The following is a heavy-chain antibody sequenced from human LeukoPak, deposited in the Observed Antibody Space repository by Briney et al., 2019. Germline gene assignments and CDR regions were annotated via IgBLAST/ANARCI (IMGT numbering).Heavy chain of an antibody. Sequence: GGSLRLSCAASGFTLSDYYMSWIRQAPGKGLEWVSYSSSSGSTIYYAGSVKGRFAISRDNAKNSLYLQMNSLRAEDTAVYYCARRRDFIDYWGQGTLVTVSS. CDR2: SSSSGSTI. D-gene: IGHD3/OR15-3a*01. CDR1: GFTLSDYY. V-gene: IGHV3-11*01. J-gene: IGHJ4*02. CDR3: ARRRDFIDY.